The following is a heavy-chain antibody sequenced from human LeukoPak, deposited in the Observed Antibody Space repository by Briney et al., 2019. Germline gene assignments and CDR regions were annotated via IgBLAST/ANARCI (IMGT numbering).Heavy chain of an antibody. Sequence: GGSLRLSCAASGFTFSSYWMSWVRQAPGKGLEWVSAISGSGGSTYYADSVKGRFTISRDNSKNTLYLQMNSLRAEDTAVYYCAKTHPYYDFWSGYSSYFDYWGQGTLVTVSS. J-gene: IGHJ4*02. CDR3: AKTHPYYDFWSGYSSYFDY. V-gene: IGHV3-23*01. D-gene: IGHD3-3*01. CDR1: GFTFSSYW. CDR2: ISGSGGST.